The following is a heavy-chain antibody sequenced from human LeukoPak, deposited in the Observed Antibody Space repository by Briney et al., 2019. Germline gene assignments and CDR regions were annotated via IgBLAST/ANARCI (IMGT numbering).Heavy chain of an antibody. J-gene: IGHJ6*03. V-gene: IGHV4-59*01. Sequence: SETLSLTCTVSGGSISSYYWSWIRQPPGKGLEWIGYIYYSGSTNYNPSLKSRVTISVDTSKNQFSLKLSSVTAADTAVYYCARVGSSPSAYYYYMDVWGKGTTVTVSS. CDR3: ARVGSSPSAYYYYMDV. CDR2: IYYSGST. CDR1: GGSISSYY. D-gene: IGHD6-6*01.